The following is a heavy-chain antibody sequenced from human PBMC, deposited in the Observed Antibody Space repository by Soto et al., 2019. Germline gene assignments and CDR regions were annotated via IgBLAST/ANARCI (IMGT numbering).Heavy chain of an antibody. CDR3: ARGEGYDFWSGYYMDY. V-gene: IGHV1-18*01. CDR2: ISAYNGNT. CDR1: GYTFTSYG. D-gene: IGHD3-3*01. J-gene: IGHJ4*02. Sequence: QVQLVQSGAEVKKPGASVKVSCKASGYTFTSYGISWVRQAPGQGLEWMGWISAYNGNTNYAQKLQARVTITTDTSPSTAYRELRSLRSDDTAVYYCARGEGYDFWSGYYMDYWGQGTLVTVSS.